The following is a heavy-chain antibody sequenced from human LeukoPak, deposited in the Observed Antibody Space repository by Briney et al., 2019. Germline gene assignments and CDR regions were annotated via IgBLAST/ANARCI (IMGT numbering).Heavy chain of an antibody. D-gene: IGHD3-16*01. Sequence: QTGGSLRLSCTASGFTFSSYTMSWVRQAPGKGLKWVSTITTGGPNTYYADSVKGRFTVSGDDSKNTLYLQMNSLRAEDTAVYYCAKDGGLWVSAPWGDSWGRGTLVTVSS. CDR3: AKDGGLWVSAPWGDS. J-gene: IGHJ4*02. V-gene: IGHV3-23*01. CDR1: GFTFSSYT. CDR2: ITTGGPNT.